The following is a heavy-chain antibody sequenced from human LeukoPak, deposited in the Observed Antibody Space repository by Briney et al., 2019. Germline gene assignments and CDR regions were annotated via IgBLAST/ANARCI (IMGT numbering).Heavy chain of an antibody. Sequence: ASVKVSCKASGYTCTSYGISWVRQAPGQGLEWVGTISVHNGNTIFAQKLQGRVTLTTDTSTNTAFKDLRSLRSDDTAVYYRARGRYDGDHWGQGTLVIVSS. J-gene: IGHJ4*02. CDR3: ARGRYDGDH. D-gene: IGHD3-22*01. V-gene: IGHV1-18*01. CDR1: GYTCTSYG. CDR2: ISVHNGNT.